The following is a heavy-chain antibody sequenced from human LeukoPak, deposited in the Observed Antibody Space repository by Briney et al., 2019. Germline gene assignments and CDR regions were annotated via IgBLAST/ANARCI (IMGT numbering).Heavy chain of an antibody. CDR3: ARVDTVNYYYYMDV. Sequence: PTASVKVSCKASGYTFTSYYMHWVRQAPGHGLEWMGWISTFNGHTNYAQSRQDRVTMTTDTSTSTVYMELSSLISDDTAVYYCARVDTVNYYYYMDVWGKGTPVTVSS. J-gene: IGHJ6*03. CDR1: GYTFTSYY. CDR2: ISTFNGHT. D-gene: IGHD5-18*01. V-gene: IGHV1-18*04.